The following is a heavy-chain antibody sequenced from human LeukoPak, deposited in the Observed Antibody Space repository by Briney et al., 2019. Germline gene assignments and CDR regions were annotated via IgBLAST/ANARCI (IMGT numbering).Heavy chain of an antibody. D-gene: IGHD6-19*01. CDR1: GGSISSYY. V-gene: IGHV4-59*01. Sequence: SETLSLTCTVSGGSISSYYWSWIRQPPGKGLEWIGYIHYSGGTNYNSSLTSRVTISVDTSKNQFSLKLTSVSAADTAVYYCARGGWSHDYWGQGTLVTVSS. CDR2: IHYSGGT. CDR3: ARGGWSHDY. J-gene: IGHJ4*02.